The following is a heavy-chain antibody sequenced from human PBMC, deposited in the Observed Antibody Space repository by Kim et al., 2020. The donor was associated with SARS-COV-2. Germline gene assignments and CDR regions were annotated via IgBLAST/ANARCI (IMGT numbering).Heavy chain of an antibody. J-gene: IGHJ4*02. CDR1: GFTFSSYA. Sequence: GGSLRLSCAASGFTFSSYAMSWVRQAPGKGLEWVSAISGSGGSTYYADSVKGRFTISRDNSKNTLYLQMNSLRAEDTAVYYCAKDPITIFGVVINGIDYWSQGTLVTVSS. D-gene: IGHD3-3*01. CDR2: ISGSGGST. CDR3: AKDPITIFGVVINGIDY. V-gene: IGHV3-23*01.